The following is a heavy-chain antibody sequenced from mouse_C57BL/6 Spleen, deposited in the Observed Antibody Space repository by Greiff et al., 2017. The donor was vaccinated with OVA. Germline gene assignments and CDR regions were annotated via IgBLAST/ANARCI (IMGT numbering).Heavy chain of an antibody. V-gene: IGHV5-6*01. CDR1: GFTFSSYG. D-gene: IGHD2-1*01. CDR3: ARHGGNRYFDY. CDR2: ISSGGSYT. J-gene: IGHJ2*01. Sequence: EVNLVESGGDLVKPGGSLKLSCAASGFTFSSYGMSWVRQTPDKRLEWVATISSGGSYTYYPDSVKGRFTISRDNAKNTLYLQMSSLKSEDTAMYYCARHGGNRYFDYWGQGTTLTVSS.